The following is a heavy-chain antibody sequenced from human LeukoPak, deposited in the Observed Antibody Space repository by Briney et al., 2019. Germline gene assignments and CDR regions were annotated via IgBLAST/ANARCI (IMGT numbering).Heavy chain of an antibody. J-gene: IGHJ4*02. CDR1: GFTFSSYS. D-gene: IGHD3-10*01. CDR2: ISSSSSHI. Sequence: PGGSLRLSCAASGFTFSSYSMNWVRQAPGKGLEWVSSISSSSSHIYYADSVKGRFTISRDNAKNSLYLQMNSLRAEDTAVYYCASGQEFGHFDYWGQGTLVTVSS. V-gene: IGHV3-21*01. CDR3: ASGQEFGHFDY.